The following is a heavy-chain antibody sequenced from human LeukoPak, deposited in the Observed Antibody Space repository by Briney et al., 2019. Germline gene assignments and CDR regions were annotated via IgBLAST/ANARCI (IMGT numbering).Heavy chain of an antibody. V-gene: IGHV1-46*01. D-gene: IGHD6-25*01. J-gene: IGHJ4*02. Sequence: ASVKVSCKASGYTFTNYYIHWMRQAPGQGLEWVGIINLNAVTTRYAQKFQGRITVTRDTSTSTVYMELSSLRSEDTAAYFCAREGAAEAKNFDYWGQGTLVIVSS. CDR3: AREGAAEAKNFDY. CDR1: GYTFTNYY. CDR2: INLNAVTT.